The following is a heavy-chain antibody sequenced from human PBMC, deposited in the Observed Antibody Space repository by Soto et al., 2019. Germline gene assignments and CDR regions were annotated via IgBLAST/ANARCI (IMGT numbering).Heavy chain of an antibody. CDR3: AHRLDGSGSLDAFDI. D-gene: IGHD3-10*01. CDR2: IYWDDDK. CDR1: GGSISSYYW. Sequence: TLSLTCTVSGGSISSYYWSWIRQPPGKALEWLALIYWDDDKRYSPSLKSRLTITKDTSKNQVVLTMTNMDPVDTATYYCAHRLDGSGSLDAFDIWGQGTMVTVSS. V-gene: IGHV2-5*08. J-gene: IGHJ3*02.